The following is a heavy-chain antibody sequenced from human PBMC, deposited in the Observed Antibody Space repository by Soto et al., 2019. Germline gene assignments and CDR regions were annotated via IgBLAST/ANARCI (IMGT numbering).Heavy chain of an antibody. Sequence: ASVKVSCNASGSTFTSYYIHCVRQAPGQGLELMGIINPSGGSTTYAQKFQGRVTMTRDTSTSTVYMELSSLRSEDTAVYYCTRAPSYGAFDIWGQGTMVTVSS. J-gene: IGHJ3*02. D-gene: IGHD4-17*01. CDR2: INPSGGST. CDR1: GSTFTSYY. V-gene: IGHV1-46*03. CDR3: TRAPSYGAFDI.